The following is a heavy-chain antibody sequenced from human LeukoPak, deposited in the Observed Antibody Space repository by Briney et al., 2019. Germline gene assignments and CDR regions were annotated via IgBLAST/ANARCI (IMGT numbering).Heavy chain of an antibody. D-gene: IGHD2-2*02. CDR1: GYTFTSYD. V-gene: IGHV1-8*01. Sequence: ASVKVSCKASGYTFTSYDINWVRQATGQGLEWMGWMNPNSGNTGYAQKFQGRVTMTRNTSISTAYMELSSLRSEDTAVYYCARGPRYCSSTSRYTSGFDIWGQGTMVTVSS. CDR2: MNPNSGNT. CDR3: ARGPRYCSSTSRYTSGFDI. J-gene: IGHJ3*02.